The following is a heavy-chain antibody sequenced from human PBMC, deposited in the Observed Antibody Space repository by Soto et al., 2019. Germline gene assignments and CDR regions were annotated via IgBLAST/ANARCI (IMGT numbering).Heavy chain of an antibody. J-gene: IGHJ5*02. CDR1: GDSLSGYA. V-gene: IGHV4-34*01. CDR3: ARKLEASIRHVEWFSYKWFDP. Sequence: SETLSLTCDVHGDSLSGYAWSWIRQPPGKGLEWIGEITFRGVTNYHPSLKSRLSMSVDTSKNRISLNVSSVTAADTALYFCARKLEASIRHVEWFSYKWFDPWGPGTLVTVSS. D-gene: IGHD3-9*01. CDR2: ITFRGVT.